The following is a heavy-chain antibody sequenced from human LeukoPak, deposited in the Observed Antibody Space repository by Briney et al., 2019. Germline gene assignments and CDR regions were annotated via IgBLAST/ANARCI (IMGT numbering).Heavy chain of an antibody. D-gene: IGHD3-10*01. CDR2: IYYSGST. V-gene: IGHV4-59*01. J-gene: IGHJ4*02. CDR1: GGSISSYY. Sequence: SETLSLTCTVSGGSISSYYWSWIRQPPGKGLEWIGYIYYSGSTNYNPSLKSRVTISVDTSKNQFSLKLSSVTAADTAVYYCASGITMVRGVITHPFDYWGQGTLVTVSS. CDR3: ASGITMVRGVITHPFDY.